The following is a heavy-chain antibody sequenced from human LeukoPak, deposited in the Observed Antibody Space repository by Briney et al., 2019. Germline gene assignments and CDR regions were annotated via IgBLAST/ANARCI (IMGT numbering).Heavy chain of an antibody. J-gene: IGHJ4*02. V-gene: IGHV3-23*01. CDR1: GFTFRSHA. Sequence: GGSLRLSCVGSGFTFRSHAMSWVRQAPEKGLEFVSGIYENGGTTYYADSVKGRFTISRDNSKNTLYLQMNSLRAEDTAVYYCAKDQTPYLNNFDYWGQGTLVTVSS. CDR2: IYENGGTT. CDR3: AKDQTPYLNNFDY.